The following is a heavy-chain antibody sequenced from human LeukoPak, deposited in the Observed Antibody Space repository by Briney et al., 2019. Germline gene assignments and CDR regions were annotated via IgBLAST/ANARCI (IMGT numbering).Heavy chain of an antibody. Sequence: GGSLRLSCAASGFTFSSYAMHWVRQAPGKGLEYVSAISSNGGSTYYANSVKGRFTISRDNSKNTLYLQMGSLRAEDMAVYYCARTYYDFWSGYYPPSPQYYFGYWGQGTLVTVSS. J-gene: IGHJ4*02. D-gene: IGHD3-3*01. V-gene: IGHV3-64*01. CDR1: GFTFSSYA. CDR2: ISSNGGST. CDR3: ARTYYDFWSGYYPPSPQYYFGY.